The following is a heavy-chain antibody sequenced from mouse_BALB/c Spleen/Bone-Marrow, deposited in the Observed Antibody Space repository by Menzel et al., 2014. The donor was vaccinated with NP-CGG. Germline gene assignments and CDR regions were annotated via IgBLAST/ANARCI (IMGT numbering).Heavy chain of an antibody. CDR1: GYAFSSYW. CDR3: ARWITTVVAPYVMDY. J-gene: IGHJ4*01. V-gene: IGHV1-80*01. CDR2: IYPGDGDT. D-gene: IGHD1-1*01. Sequence: QVHVKQSGAELVRPGSSVKISCKASGYAFSSYWMNWVKQRPGQGLEWIGQIYPGDGDTNYNGKFKGKATLTADKSSSTAYMQLSSLTPEDSAVYFCARWITTVVAPYVMDYWGQGTSVTVSS.